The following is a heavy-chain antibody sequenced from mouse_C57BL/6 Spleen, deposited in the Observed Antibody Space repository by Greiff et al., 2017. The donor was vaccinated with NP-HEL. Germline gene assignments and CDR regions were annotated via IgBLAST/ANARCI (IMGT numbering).Heavy chain of an antibody. J-gene: IGHJ4*01. CDR1: GYTFTSYW. V-gene: IGHV1-52*01. D-gene: IGHD1-1*01. CDR3: ARTNYYGSREYYAMDY. Sequence: QVQLQQPGAELVRPGSSVKLSCKASGYTFTSYWMHWVKQRPIQGLEWIGNIDPSDSETHYNQKFKDKATLTVDKSSSTAYMQLSSLTSEDSAVYYCARTNYYGSREYYAMDYWGQGTSVTVSS. CDR2: IDPSDSET.